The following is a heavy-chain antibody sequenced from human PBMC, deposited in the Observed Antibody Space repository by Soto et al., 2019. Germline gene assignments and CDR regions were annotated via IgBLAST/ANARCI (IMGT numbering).Heavy chain of an antibody. CDR2: IYPGDSDT. V-gene: IGHV5-51*01. J-gene: IGHJ6*03. D-gene: IGHD2-15*01. CDR1: GYSSTNCL. CDR3: ARHGDYNYYMDV. Sequence: LGEALKISCEGSGYSSTNCLIGWVRQLPGKGLEWMGIIYPGDSDTRYSPSFQGQVTISADKSISTAYLQWSSLKASDTAMYYCARHGDYNYYMDVWGKGTTVTVSS.